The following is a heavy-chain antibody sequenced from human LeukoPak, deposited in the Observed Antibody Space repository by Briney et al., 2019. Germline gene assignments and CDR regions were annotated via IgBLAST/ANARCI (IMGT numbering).Heavy chain of an antibody. Sequence: GGSLRLSCAASGFTFSSYGMHRVRQAPGKGLEWVAVIWYDGSNKYYADSVKGRFTISRDNSKNTLYLQMNSLRAEDTAVYYCARASRSSCYYHPFIYGMDVWGQGTTVTVSS. V-gene: IGHV3-33*01. CDR1: GFTFSSYG. CDR2: IWYDGSNK. CDR3: ARASRSSCYYHPFIYGMDV. D-gene: IGHD3-22*01. J-gene: IGHJ6*02.